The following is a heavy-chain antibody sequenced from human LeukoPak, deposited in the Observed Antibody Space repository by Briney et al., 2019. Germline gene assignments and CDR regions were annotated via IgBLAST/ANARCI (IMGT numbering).Heavy chain of an antibody. V-gene: IGHV4-39*07. D-gene: IGHD6-13*01. Sequence: SETLSLTCTVSGGSISSSSYYWGWIRQPPGKGLEWIGEINHSGSTNYNPSLKSRVTISVDTSKNQFSLKLSSVTAADTAVYYCARRRSSWYRRWFDPWGQGTLVTVSS. J-gene: IGHJ5*02. CDR3: ARRRSSWYRRWFDP. CDR2: INHSGST. CDR1: GGSISSSSYY.